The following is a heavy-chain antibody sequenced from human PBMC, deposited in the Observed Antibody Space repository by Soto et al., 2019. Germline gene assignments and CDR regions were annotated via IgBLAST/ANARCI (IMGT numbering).Heavy chain of an antibody. J-gene: IGHJ3*02. Sequence: GASVKVSCKASGYTFTGYYMHWVRQAPGQGLEWMGWINPNSGSTNYAQKFQGWVTMTRDTSISTAYMELSRLRSDDTAVYYCARVRGCSSTSCYVDAFDIWGQGTMVTVSS. CDR2: INPNSGST. CDR3: ARVRGCSSTSCYVDAFDI. V-gene: IGHV1-2*04. D-gene: IGHD2-2*01. CDR1: GYTFTGYY.